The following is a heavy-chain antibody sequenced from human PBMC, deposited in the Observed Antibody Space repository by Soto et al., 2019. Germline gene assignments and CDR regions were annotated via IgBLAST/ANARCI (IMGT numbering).Heavy chain of an antibody. J-gene: IGHJ6*02. CDR2: INAGNGNT. Sequence: ASVQGACKASGYTFTSDAMHWVRQAHGQRLEWMGWINAGNGNTKYSQKFQGRVTITRDTSASTAYMELSSLRSEDTAVYYCASPTPRYKDLYYDFWSGLDYYYGMDVWGQGTTVTVSS. D-gene: IGHD3-3*01. V-gene: IGHV1-3*01. CDR1: GYTFTSDA. CDR3: ASPTPRYKDLYYDFWSGLDYYYGMDV.